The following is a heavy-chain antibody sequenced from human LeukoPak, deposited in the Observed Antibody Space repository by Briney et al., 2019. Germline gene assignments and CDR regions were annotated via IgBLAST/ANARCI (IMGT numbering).Heavy chain of an antibody. CDR3: ARGYGNYGY. CDR2: IKQDGSEK. D-gene: IGHD4-11*01. CDR1: GFTFSDYY. Sequence: GGSLRLSCAAFGFTFSDYYMAWIRQAPGKGLEWVANIKQDGSEKYYVDSVKGRFTISRDNAKNSLYLQMNSLRAEDTAVYYCARGYGNYGYWGQGTLVTVSS. J-gene: IGHJ4*02. V-gene: IGHV3-7*01.